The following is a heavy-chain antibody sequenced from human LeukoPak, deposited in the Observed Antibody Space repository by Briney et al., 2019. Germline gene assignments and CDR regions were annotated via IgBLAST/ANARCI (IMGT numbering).Heavy chain of an antibody. J-gene: IGHJ3*02. V-gene: IGHV1-69*13. Sequence: GASVKVSCKASGGTFSSYATSWVRQAPGQGLEWMGGIIPIFGTANYAQKFQGRVTITADESTSTAYMELSSLRSEDTAVYYCARSAGYYDSSGYYVSDAFDIWGQGTMVTVSS. CDR1: GGTFSSYA. CDR2: IIPIFGTA. CDR3: ARSAGYYDSSGYYVSDAFDI. D-gene: IGHD3-22*01.